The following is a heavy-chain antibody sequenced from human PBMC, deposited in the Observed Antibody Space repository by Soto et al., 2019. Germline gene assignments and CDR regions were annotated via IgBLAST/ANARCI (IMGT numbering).Heavy chain of an antibody. Sequence: SETLSLTCTVSGGSVSSGSYYWSWIRQPPGKGLEWIGYIYYSGSTNYNPSLKSRVTISVDTSKNQFSLKLSSVTAADTAVYYCARGFRSYYDSSGYYFSYWGQGTLVTVPQ. CDR2: IYYSGST. CDR1: GGSVSSGSYY. V-gene: IGHV4-61*01. CDR3: ARGFRSYYDSSGYYFSY. J-gene: IGHJ4*02. D-gene: IGHD3-22*01.